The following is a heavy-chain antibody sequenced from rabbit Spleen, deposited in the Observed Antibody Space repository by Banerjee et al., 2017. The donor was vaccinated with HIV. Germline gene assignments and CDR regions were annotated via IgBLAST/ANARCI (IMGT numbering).Heavy chain of an antibody. D-gene: IGHD4-1*01. Sequence: EQLEESGGDLVKPEGSLTLTCKASGLDFSSSYWICWVRQAPGKGLEWIACIDAGYRGSTYYASWAKGRFTISKTSSTTVTLQMTSLTAADTATYFCARDGSGWGANFNLWGPGTLVTVS. V-gene: IGHV1S45*01. CDR1: GLDFSSSYW. CDR2: IDAGYRGST. CDR3: ARDGSGWGANFNL. J-gene: IGHJ4*01.